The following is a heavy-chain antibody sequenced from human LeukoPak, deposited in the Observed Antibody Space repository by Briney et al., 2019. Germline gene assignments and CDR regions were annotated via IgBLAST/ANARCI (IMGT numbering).Heavy chain of an antibody. Sequence: PGGCLRLSCAASGFTVSSNYMSWVRQAPGKGLEWVSIIYSGGSTSYADSVKGRFTISRDNSKNTLYLQMNSLRAEDTAVYYCARDQGQQLGPFYYYGMDVWGQGTTVTVSS. CDR3: ARDQGQQLGPFYYYGMDV. J-gene: IGHJ6*02. CDR1: GFTVSSNY. D-gene: IGHD6-13*01. V-gene: IGHV3-53*01. CDR2: IYSGGST.